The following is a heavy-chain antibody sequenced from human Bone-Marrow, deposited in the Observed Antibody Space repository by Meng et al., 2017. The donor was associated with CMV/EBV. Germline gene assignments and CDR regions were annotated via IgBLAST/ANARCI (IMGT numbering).Heavy chain of an antibody. V-gene: IGHV4-38-2*02. J-gene: IGHJ6*02. Sequence: SETLSLTCTVSGYSISSGYYWGWIRQPPGKGLEWIGSIYHSGSTYYNPSLKSRVTISVDTSKNQFSLKPSSVTAADTAVYYCAREFGMRYQLLFSYYYYGMDVWGQGTTVTVSS. CDR1: GYSISSGYY. CDR3: AREFGMRYQLLFSYYYYGMDV. D-gene: IGHD2-2*01. CDR2: IYHSGST.